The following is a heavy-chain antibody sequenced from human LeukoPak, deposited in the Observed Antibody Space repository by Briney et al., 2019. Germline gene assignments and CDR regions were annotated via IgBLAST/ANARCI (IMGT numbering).Heavy chain of an antibody. V-gene: IGHV3-23*01. Sequence: GGSLRLSCAASGFSFSSYVMSWVRQAPGKGLEWVSGISGSGGNTYYADSVKGRFTVPRDNSKNTLYLQMSSLRAEDTAVYYCAKGAAAGTPNYWGQGTLVTVSS. CDR2: ISGSGGNT. CDR3: AKGAAAGTPNY. J-gene: IGHJ4*02. D-gene: IGHD6-13*01. CDR1: GFSFSSYV.